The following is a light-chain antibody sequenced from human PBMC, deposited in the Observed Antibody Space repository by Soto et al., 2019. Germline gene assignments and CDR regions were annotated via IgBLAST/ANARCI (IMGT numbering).Light chain of an antibody. CDR3: SSYAGGNNWV. V-gene: IGLV2-8*02. Sequence: QSALTQPPSASRSPGQSVTISCTGTSSDIGTHGYVSWYQQNPGKAPKLMLYEVNQRPSGVPDRFSGSKSGNTASLTVSGLQAEDEANYYFSSYAGGNNWVFGGGTKVTVL. CDR1: SSDIGTHGY. CDR2: EVN. J-gene: IGLJ3*02.